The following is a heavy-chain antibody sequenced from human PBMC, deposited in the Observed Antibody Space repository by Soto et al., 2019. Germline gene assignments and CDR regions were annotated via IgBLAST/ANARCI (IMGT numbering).Heavy chain of an antibody. CDR3: VKDFRCAD. J-gene: IGHJ4*02. V-gene: IGHV3-23*04. Sequence: VQLVESGGGLVTPGGSLRLSCAASGFTFSDYYMGWVRQAPGKGLEWVSAISGDGADTYYADSVRGRFTISRDNSKNTLSLQMNSLRDEDTALYYCVKDFRCADWGQGTRVTVSS. D-gene: IGHD2-8*01. CDR2: ISGDGADT. CDR1: GFTFSDYY.